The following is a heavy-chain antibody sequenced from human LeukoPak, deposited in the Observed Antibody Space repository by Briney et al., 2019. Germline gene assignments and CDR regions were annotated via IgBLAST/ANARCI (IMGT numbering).Heavy chain of an antibody. D-gene: IGHD4-17*01. J-gene: IGHJ4*02. CDR3: ARGTLYYGDSLGY. CDR1: GGSISSGSYY. CDR2: IYTSGST. Sequence: SETLSLTCTVSGGSISSGSYYWSWIRQPAGKGLEWIGRIYTSGSTNYNPSLKSRVTISVDTSKNQFSLKLSSVTAADTAVYYCARGTLYYGDSLGYWGQGTLVTVSS. V-gene: IGHV4-61*02.